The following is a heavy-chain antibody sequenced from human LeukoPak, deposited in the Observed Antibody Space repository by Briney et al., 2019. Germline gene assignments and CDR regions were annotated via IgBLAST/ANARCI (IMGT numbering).Heavy chain of an antibody. CDR3: ARDLGYCSGGSCYWGWFDP. D-gene: IGHD2-15*01. J-gene: IGHJ5*02. CDR2: ISAYNGNT. Sequence: ASVKVSCXASGYTFTSYGISWVRQAPGQGLEWMGWISAYNGNTNYAQKLQCRVTMTTDTSTSTAYMELRSLRSDDTAVYYCARDLGYCSGGSCYWGWFDPWGQGTLVTVSS. V-gene: IGHV1-18*01. CDR1: GYTFTSYG.